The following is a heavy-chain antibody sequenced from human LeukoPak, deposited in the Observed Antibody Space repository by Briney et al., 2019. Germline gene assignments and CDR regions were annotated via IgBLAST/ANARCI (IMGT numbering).Heavy chain of an antibody. CDR2: INPNSGGT. V-gene: IGHV1-2*02. D-gene: IGHD4-17*01. CDR3: ARIEVATVTKTAFDI. Sequence: GASVKVSCKASGYTFTGYYMHWVRQAPGQGLEWMGWINPNSGGTNYAQKLQGRATMTTDTSTSTAYMELRSLRSDDTAVYYCARIEVATVTKTAFDIWGQGTMVTVSS. CDR1: GYTFTGYY. J-gene: IGHJ3*02.